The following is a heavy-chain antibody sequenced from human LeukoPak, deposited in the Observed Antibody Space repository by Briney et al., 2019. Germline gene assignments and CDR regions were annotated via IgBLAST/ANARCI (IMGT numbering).Heavy chain of an antibody. D-gene: IGHD3-22*01. J-gene: IGHJ3*02. V-gene: IGHV4-4*07. CDR3: ARAHWPYYYDSSDAFDI. Sequence: PSETLSLTCTVSGGSISSYYWSWTRQPAGKGLEWIGRIYTSGSTNYNPSLESRVTMSVDTSKNQFSLKLSSVTAADTAVYYCARAHWPYYYDSSDAFDIWGQGTMVTVSS. CDR1: GGSISSYY. CDR2: IYTSGST.